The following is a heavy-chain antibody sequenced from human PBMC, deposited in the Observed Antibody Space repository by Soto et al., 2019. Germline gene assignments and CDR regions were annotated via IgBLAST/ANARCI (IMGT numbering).Heavy chain of an antibody. CDR3: AGTRIGAFDI. Sequence: SETLSLTCTVSGGSISSSSYYWGWIRQPPGKGLEWIGSIYYSGSTYYNPSLKSRVTISVDTSKNQFSLKLSSVTAADTAVYYCAGTRIGAFDIWGQGTMVTVSS. J-gene: IGHJ3*02. D-gene: IGHD2-15*01. CDR2: IYYSGST. CDR1: GGSISSSSYY. V-gene: IGHV4-39*01.